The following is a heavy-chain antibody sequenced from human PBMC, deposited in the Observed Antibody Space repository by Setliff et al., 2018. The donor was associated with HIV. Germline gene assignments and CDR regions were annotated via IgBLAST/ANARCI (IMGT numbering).Heavy chain of an antibody. D-gene: IGHD6-13*01. V-gene: IGHV4-39*01. J-gene: IGHJ4*02. Sequence: SETLSLTCTVSGGSISSGSYYWSWIRQPPGKGLEWIGSIYYSGSTYYNPSLKSRVTISVDTSKNQFSLKVSSVTAADTAVYYCARGESFGAAPGTGRFRFWGQGTLVTVSS. CDR3: ARGESFGAAPGTGRFRF. CDR2: IYYSGST. CDR1: GGSISSGSYY.